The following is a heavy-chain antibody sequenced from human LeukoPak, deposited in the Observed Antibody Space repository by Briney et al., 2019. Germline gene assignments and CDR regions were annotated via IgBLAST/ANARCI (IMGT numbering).Heavy chain of an antibody. D-gene: IGHD6-6*01. CDR1: GGTFSSYA. V-gene: IGHV1-69*01. Sequence: ASVKVSCKASGGTFSSYAISWVRQAPGQGLEWMGGIIPIFGTANYAQKFQGRVTITADESTSTAYMELSSLRSEDTAVYYCARYLDIAARRGAFDIWGQGTMVTVSS. CDR2: IIPIFGTA. J-gene: IGHJ3*02. CDR3: ARYLDIAARRGAFDI.